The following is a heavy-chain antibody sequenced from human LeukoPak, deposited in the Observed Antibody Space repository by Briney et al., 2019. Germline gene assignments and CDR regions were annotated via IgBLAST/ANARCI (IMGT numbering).Heavy chain of an antibody. D-gene: IGHD1-1*01. CDR1: GFTFGDYA. J-gene: IGHJ4*02. CDR3: TRDRGAYNLYDY. CDR2: IRSKAYGETA. V-gene: IGHV3-49*03. Sequence: GGSLRLSCTASGFTFGDYAMSWIRQAPGKGLEWVGFIRSKAYGETADYAASVKGRFTISRDDSKAIAYLQMNSLTTVDTAVYHCTRDRGAYNLYDYWGQGTLVTVSS.